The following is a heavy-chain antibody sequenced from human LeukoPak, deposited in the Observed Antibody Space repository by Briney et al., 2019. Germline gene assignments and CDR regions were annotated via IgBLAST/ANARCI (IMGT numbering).Heavy chain of an antibody. Sequence: PSETLSLTCTVSGASITSYYWSWIRQPAGMGLEWIGRFHTSGSTNYNPSLKSRVTVSVDTSRNQFSLKLSSVIAADTAVYYCEQQGRFGVVITFDYWGQGTLVTVSS. CDR1: GASITSYY. CDR2: FHTSGST. D-gene: IGHD3-3*01. V-gene: IGHV4-4*07. CDR3: EQQGRFGVVITFDY. J-gene: IGHJ4*02.